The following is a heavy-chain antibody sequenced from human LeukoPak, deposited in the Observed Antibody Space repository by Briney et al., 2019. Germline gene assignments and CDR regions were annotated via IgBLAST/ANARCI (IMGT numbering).Heavy chain of an antibody. Sequence: PSETLSLTCTVSGGSISSHYWSWIRQPPGKGLEWIGNISYSGSTNYNPSLKSRVTISVDTSKNQFSLKLTSVTAADTAVYYCARGLYGDYGGHWLDPWGQGTLVTVSS. V-gene: IGHV4-59*11. D-gene: IGHD4-17*01. CDR1: GGSISSHY. J-gene: IGHJ5*02. CDR3: ARGLYGDYGGHWLDP. CDR2: ISYSGST.